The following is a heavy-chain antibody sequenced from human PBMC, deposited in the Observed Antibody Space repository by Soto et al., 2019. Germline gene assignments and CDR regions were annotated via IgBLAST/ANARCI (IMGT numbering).Heavy chain of an antibody. V-gene: IGHV1-69*02. D-gene: IGHD2-15*01. Sequence: SAKVSCKASGGTFSSYTICCVRQAPGQGLEWMGRIIPILGIANYAQKFQGRVTITADKSTSTAYMELSSLRSEDTAVYYCARAPVGVVVVAATTPFDYWGQGTLVTVSS. CDR1: GGTFSSYT. J-gene: IGHJ4*02. CDR3: ARAPVGVVVVAATTPFDY. CDR2: IIPILGIA.